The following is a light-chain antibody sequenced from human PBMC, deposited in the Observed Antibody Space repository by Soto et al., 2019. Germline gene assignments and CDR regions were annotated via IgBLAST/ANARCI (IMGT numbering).Light chain of an antibody. Sequence: QAVVTQSPSVSGAPGQRVTISCTGSSSNIGAGYDVHWYQQLPGTAPKLLIYGNSNRPSGVPDRFSGSKSGTSASLAITGLQAEDEADYYCQSYDSSLSGYVVFGGGTKVTVL. CDR2: GNS. J-gene: IGLJ2*01. V-gene: IGLV1-40*01. CDR3: QSYDSSLSGYVV. CDR1: SSNIGAGYD.